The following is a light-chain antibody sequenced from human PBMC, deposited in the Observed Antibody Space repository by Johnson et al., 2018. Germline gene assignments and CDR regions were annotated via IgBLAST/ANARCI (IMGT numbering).Light chain of an antibody. CDR3: GTWDSSLSAGNV. V-gene: IGLV1-51*02. J-gene: IGLJ1*01. CDR2: ENN. CDR1: SSNIGNNY. Sequence: QSVLTQPPSVSAAPGQKVTISCSGSSSNIGNNYVSWYQQLPGTAPKLLIYENNKRPSGITDRFSGSKSGTSATLGITGLQTGDEADYYCGTWDSSLSAGNVFGTETNVTVL.